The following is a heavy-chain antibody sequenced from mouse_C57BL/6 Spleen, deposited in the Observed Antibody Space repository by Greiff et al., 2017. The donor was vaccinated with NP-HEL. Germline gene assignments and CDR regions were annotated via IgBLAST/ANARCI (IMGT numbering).Heavy chain of an antibody. CDR2: IWRGGST. CDR3: AGYYYGSSYGYFDV. D-gene: IGHD1-1*01. V-gene: IGHV2-5*01. CDR1: GFSLTSYG. Sequence: VQLQQSGPGLVQPSQSLSITCTVSGFSLTSYGVHWVRQSPGKGLEWLGVIWRGGSTDYNAAFMSRLSITKDNSKSQVFFKMNSLQADDTAIYYCAGYYYGSSYGYFDVWGTGTTVTVSS. J-gene: IGHJ1*03.